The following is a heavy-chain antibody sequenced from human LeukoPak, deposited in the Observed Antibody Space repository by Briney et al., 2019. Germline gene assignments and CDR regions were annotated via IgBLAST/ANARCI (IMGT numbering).Heavy chain of an antibody. CDR2: IYYSGST. D-gene: IGHD3-10*01. V-gene: IGHV4-31*03. CDR3: ARAFYYGSGSYHDY. Sequence: SETLSLTCTVSGGSISSGGYYWSWIRQHPGKGLEGIGYIYYSGSTYYNPSLKSRVTISVDTSKNQFSLKLSSVTAADTAVYYCARAFYYGSGSYHDYWGQGTLVTVSS. CDR1: GGSISSGGYY. J-gene: IGHJ4*02.